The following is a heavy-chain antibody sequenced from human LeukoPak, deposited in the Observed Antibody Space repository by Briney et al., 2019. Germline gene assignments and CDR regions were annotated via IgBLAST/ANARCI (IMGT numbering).Heavy chain of an antibody. J-gene: IGHJ5*02. CDR1: NGPTNTYQ. CDR2: IHYSGSA. CDR3: ARVICSTSCYQNWFDP. D-gene: IGHD2-2*01. Sequence: SETLSLTCTVSNGPTNTYQWTWIRQPPGRGLEWIGNIHYSGSANYNPSLKSRVTILVDKSKNQFSLKLSSVTAADTAVYYCARVICSTSCYQNWFDPWGQGTLVTVSS. V-gene: IGHV4-59*12.